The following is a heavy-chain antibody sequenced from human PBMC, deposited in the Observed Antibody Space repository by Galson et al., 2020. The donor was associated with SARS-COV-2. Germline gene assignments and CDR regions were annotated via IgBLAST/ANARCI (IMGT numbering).Heavy chain of an antibody. V-gene: IGHV4-39*07. CDR1: GGSISNNNCF. D-gene: IGHD6-13*01. CDR2: NNYGGTN. J-gene: IGHJ1*01. CDR3: SRDQGYGSCWSFVDPCYH. Sequence: ASETLSLTCTVSGGSISNNNCFWGWIRQPPGKGLEWIGSNNYGGTNDSNPSLKSRLTISMDTSKNQFSLNRSSVTAADTAVYYCSRDQGYGSCWSFVDPCYHWGQGTLVTVAS.